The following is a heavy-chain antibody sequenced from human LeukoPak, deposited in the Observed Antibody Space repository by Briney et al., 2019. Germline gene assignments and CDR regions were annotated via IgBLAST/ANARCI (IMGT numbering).Heavy chain of an antibody. Sequence: GGSLRLSCAASGFTFSSYAMHWVRQAPGKGLEYVSAISSNGGSTYYANSVKGRFTISRDNSKNTLYLQMGSLRAEDTAVYYCAKKEGSGWLFDYWGQGTLVTVSS. CDR2: ISSNGGST. CDR1: GFTFSSYA. CDR3: AKKEGSGWLFDY. J-gene: IGHJ4*02. D-gene: IGHD6-19*01. V-gene: IGHV3-64*01.